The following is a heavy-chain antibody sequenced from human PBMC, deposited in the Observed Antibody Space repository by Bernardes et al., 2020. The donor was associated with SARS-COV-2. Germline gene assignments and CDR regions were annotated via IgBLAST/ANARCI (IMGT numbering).Heavy chain of an antibody. CDR2: IYYSGST. D-gene: IGHD5-18*01. J-gene: IGHJ4*02. V-gene: IGHV4-59*01. CDR1: GGSISSYY. CDR3: ASGWGYSYGLFGY. Sequence: SETLSLTCTVSGGSISSYYWSWIRQPPGKGLEWIGYIYYSGSTNYNPSLKSRFTISVDTSKNQFSLKLSSVTAADTAVYYFASGWGYSYGLFGYWGQGTLVTVFS.